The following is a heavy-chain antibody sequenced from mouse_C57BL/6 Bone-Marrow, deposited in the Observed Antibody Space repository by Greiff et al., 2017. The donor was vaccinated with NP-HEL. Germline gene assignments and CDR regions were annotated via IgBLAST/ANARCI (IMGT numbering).Heavy chain of an antibody. V-gene: IGHV14-4*01. J-gene: IGHJ1*03. Sequence: VQLKQSGAELVRPGASVKLSCTASGFNIKDDYMHWVKQRPEQGLEWIGWIDPENGDTEYASKFQGKATITADTSSNTAYLQLSSLTSEDTAVYYCTTYLGYFDVWGTGTTVTVSS. CDR2: IDPENGDT. CDR3: TTYLGYFDV. CDR1: GFNIKDDY.